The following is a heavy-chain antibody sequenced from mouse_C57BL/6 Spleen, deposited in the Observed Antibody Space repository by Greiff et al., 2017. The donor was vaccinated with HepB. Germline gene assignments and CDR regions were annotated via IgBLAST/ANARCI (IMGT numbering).Heavy chain of an antibody. J-gene: IGHJ3*01. CDR1: GYAFSSYW. CDR2: IYPGDGDT. V-gene: IGHV1-80*01. Sequence: LQESGAELVKPGASVKISCKASGYAFSSYWMNWVKQRPGKGLEWIGQIYPGDGDTNYNGKFKGKATLTADKSSSPAYMQLSSLTSEDSAVYFCARSATRAWFAYWGQGTLVTVSA. CDR3: ARSATRAWFAY. D-gene: IGHD3-1*01.